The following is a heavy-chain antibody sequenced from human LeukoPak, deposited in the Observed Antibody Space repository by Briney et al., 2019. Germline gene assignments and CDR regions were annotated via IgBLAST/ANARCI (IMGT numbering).Heavy chain of an antibody. CDR3: ARDLLGSYYDSSGSYLDY. V-gene: IGHV1-8*01. Sequence: GASVKVSCKASGYTFTSYGINWARQATGQGLEWMGWMNPNNGNTGYAQKFQGRLTMTRNTSISTAYMELSSLRSEDTAVYYCARDLLGSYYDSSGSYLDYWGQGTLVTVSS. CDR1: GYTFTSYG. CDR2: MNPNNGNT. J-gene: IGHJ4*02. D-gene: IGHD3-22*01.